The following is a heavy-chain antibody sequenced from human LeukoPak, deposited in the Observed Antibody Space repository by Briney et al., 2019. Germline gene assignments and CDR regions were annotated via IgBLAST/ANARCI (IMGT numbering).Heavy chain of an antibody. D-gene: IGHD2-8*01. J-gene: IGHJ5*02. CDR1: GYTFTSYY. Sequence: ASVTVSCKASGYTFTSYYMHWVRQAPGQGLEWMGIINPSGGSTSYAQKFQGRVTMTREMSTSTVYMELSSPRSEDTAVYYCARDRGYCTNGVCYTWFDPWGQGTLVTVSS. V-gene: IGHV1-46*01. CDR2: INPSGGST. CDR3: ARDRGYCTNGVCYTWFDP.